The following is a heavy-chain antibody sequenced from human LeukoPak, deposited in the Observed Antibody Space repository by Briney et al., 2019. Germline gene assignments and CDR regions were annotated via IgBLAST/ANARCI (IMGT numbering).Heavy chain of an antibody. CDR2: INPNSGGT. V-gene: IGHV1-2*02. J-gene: IGHJ4*02. CDR3: ARVGASSWYATGGY. D-gene: IGHD6-13*01. Sequence: ASVKVSCKASGGTFSSYAISWVRQAPGQGLEWMGWINPNSGGTNYAQKFQGRVTMTRDTSISTAYMELSRLRSDDTAVYYCARVGASSWYATGGYWGQGTLVTVSS. CDR1: GGTFSSYA.